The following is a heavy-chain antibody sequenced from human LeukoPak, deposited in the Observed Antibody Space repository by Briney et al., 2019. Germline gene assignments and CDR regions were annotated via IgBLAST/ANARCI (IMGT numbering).Heavy chain of an antibody. Sequence: GGSLRLSCAASGFTFSSYSMNWVRQAPGKGLEWVSYISSLGSTIYYADSVKGRFTISRDNAKNSLYLQMNSLRAEDTAVYYCARGISSWYGFDYWGQGTLVTVSS. CDR3: ARGISSWYGFDY. CDR1: GFTFSSYS. J-gene: IGHJ4*02. D-gene: IGHD6-13*01. V-gene: IGHV3-48*04. CDR2: ISSLGSTI.